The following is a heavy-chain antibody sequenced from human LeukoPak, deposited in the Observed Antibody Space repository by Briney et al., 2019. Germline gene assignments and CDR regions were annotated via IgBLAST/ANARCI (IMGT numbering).Heavy chain of an antibody. J-gene: IGHJ3*02. CDR2: IYYSGST. D-gene: IGHD6-19*01. CDR3: AREADSSGWYGDAFDI. CDR1: GGSISSYY. V-gene: IGHV4-59*01. Sequence: PSETLSITCTVCGGSISSYYWSWSRQPPGKGLEWIGYIYYSGSTNYNPSLKSRVTISVDTSKNQFSLKLSSVTAADTAVYYCAREADSSGWYGDAFDIWGQGTMVTVSS.